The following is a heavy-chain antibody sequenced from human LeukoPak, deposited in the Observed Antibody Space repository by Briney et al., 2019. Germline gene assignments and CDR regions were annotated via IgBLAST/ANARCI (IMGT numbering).Heavy chain of an antibody. CDR3: ARVPRRGERFDP. J-gene: IGHJ5*02. CDR2: MNPNSGNT. CDR1: GYTFTSYD. D-gene: IGHD3-10*01. V-gene: IGHV1-8*03. Sequence: ASVKVSCKASGYTFTSYDINWVRQATGQGLEWMGWMNPNSGNTGYAQKFQGRVTITRNTSIRTAYMELSSLRSEDTAVYYCARVPRRGERFDPWGQGTLVTVSS.